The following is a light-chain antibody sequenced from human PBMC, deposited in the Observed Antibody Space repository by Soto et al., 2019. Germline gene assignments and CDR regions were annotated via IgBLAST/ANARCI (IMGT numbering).Light chain of an antibody. V-gene: IGKV1-12*02. CDR1: QGISGW. Sequence: DMQMTQSPSPFSASVGARVTITCRASQGISGWLAWFQQKPGKAPKLLIYAASTLQSGVQSRFSGSGSGPDFTLTISSLQPEDFANYYCQQASSFLFNFGPGTKVDI. CDR3: QQASSFLFN. CDR2: AAS. J-gene: IGKJ3*01.